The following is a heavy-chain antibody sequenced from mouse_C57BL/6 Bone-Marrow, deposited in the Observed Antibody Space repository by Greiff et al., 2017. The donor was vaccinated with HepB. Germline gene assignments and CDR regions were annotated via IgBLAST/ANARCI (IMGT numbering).Heavy chain of an antibody. CDR2: IDPSDSYT. CDR1: GYTFTSYW. V-gene: IGHV1-69*01. CDR3: ARGDGSLFDY. J-gene: IGHJ2*01. D-gene: IGHD1-1*01. Sequence: QVQLQQPGAELVMPGASVKLSCKASGYTFTSYWMHWVKQRPGQGLEWIGEIDPSDSYTNYNQKFKGKSTLTVDKSSCTAYMQLSSLTSEDSAVYYCARGDGSLFDYWGQGTTLTVSS.